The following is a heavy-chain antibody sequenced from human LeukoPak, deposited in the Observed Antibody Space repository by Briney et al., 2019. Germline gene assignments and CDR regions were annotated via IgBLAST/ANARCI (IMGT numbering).Heavy chain of an antibody. Sequence: ASVKVSCKASGYTFTGYYMHWVRQAPGQGLEWMGWINPNSGGTNYAQKFQGRVTMTRDTSISTAYMELSRLRSDDTAVYYCARPKGSSASRGFDPWGQGTLVTVSS. D-gene: IGHD5-24*01. CDR1: GYTFTGYY. J-gene: IGHJ5*02. CDR2: INPNSGGT. CDR3: ARPKGSSASRGFDP. V-gene: IGHV1-2*02.